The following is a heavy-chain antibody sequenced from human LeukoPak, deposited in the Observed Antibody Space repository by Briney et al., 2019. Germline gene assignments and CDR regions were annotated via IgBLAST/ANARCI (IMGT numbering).Heavy chain of an antibody. J-gene: IGHJ4*02. D-gene: IGHD5-18*01. V-gene: IGHV4-59*08. CDR3: ARLRVDTAMVWYFDS. CDR2: IYYSGST. CDR1: SXX. Sequence: SXXWSXIRXPPGKGLEWIGYIYYSGSTNYNPSLESRVTISVDTSKNQFSLKLSSVTAADTAVYYCARLRVDTAMVWYFDSWGQGSLVTVSS.